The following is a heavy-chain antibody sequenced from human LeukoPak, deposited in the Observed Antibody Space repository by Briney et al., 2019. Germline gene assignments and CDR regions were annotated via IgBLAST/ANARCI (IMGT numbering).Heavy chain of an antibody. D-gene: IGHD1-14*01. J-gene: IGHJ4*02. V-gene: IGHV4-59*01. CDR3: AVGPNHYYFDD. CDR1: GGSTSSYY. CDR2: VHNSGTT. Sequence: SETLSLTCTVSGGSTSSYYWSWIRQPPGKGLEWIGNVHNSGTTNYNPSLKSRVTILLDRVENQFSLKLTSMTAADTAVYFCAVGPNHYYFDDWGQGTLVTVSS.